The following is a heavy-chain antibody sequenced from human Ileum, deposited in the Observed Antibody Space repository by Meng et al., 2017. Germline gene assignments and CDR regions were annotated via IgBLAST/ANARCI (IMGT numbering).Heavy chain of an antibody. Sequence: ASVKVSCKASGYTFTNYGVSWVRQAPGQGLEWVGWSGAYNGDTNYAQKLQGRVTMTTDTSTTTAYMELRSLRSDDTAVYYCARRHRYCDGTKCYDRNWVDPWGQGTLVTVSS. CDR3: ARRHRYCDGTKCYDRNWVDP. CDR2: SGAYNGDT. CDR1: GYTFTNYG. V-gene: IGHV1-18*01. D-gene: IGHD2/OR15-2a*01. J-gene: IGHJ5*01.